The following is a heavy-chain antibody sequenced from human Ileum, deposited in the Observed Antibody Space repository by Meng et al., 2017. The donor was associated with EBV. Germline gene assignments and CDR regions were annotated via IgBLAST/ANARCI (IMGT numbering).Heavy chain of an antibody. CDR1: GGSISVINW. CDR2: MSDSGIT. J-gene: IGHJ4*02. CDR3: AKNGEKYFEY. V-gene: IGHV4-4*02. Sequence: VYLQRWGPALVMPSGPLSLTWVVSGGSISVINWWSWVRQSPEKGLEWIGEMSDSGITHYNPSLKSRVTISADKSNNQFSLKLTSVTSADTAVYFCAKNGEKYFEYWGQGTLVTVSS.